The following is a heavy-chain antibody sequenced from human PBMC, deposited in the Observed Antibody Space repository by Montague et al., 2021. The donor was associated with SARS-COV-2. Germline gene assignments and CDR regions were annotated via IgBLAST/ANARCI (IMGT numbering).Heavy chain of an antibody. J-gene: IGHJ6*02. CDR1: GFTFSSFS. CDR3: ARFETSKFYSSGVDV. CDR2: ISSESTYI. Sequence: SLRLSCAASGFTFSSFSMNWVRQAPGKRLEWVASISSESTYILYAESVRGQFTVSRDNAQNLLFLQMNSLRAEDTALYYYARFETSKFYSSGVDVWGQGTTVTVSS. D-gene: IGHD2-15*01. V-gene: IGHV3-21*01.